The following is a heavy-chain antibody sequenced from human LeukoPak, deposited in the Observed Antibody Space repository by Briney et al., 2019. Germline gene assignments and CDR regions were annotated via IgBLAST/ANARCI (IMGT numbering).Heavy chain of an antibody. D-gene: IGHD2-2*02. Sequence: GGSLRLSCAASGFTFSGSAMHWVRQAPGKGLEWVGRIRSKANSYATAYAASVKGRFTISRDDSKNTAYLQMNSLKTEDTAVYYCTRREYPFDYWGQGTLVTVSS. V-gene: IGHV3-73*01. CDR1: GFTFSGSA. CDR3: TRREYPFDY. CDR2: IRSKANSYAT. J-gene: IGHJ4*02.